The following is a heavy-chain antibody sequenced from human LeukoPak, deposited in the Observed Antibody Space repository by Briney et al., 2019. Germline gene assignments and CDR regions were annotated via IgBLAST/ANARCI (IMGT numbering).Heavy chain of an antibody. CDR1: GFTFDDYG. Sequence: TGGSLRLSCAASGFTFDDYGMSWVRQAPGKGLEWVSGINWNGGSTGYADSVKGRFTISRDNAKNSLCLQMNSLRAEDTAVYYCARSQSYYYDSPRSPLNYWGQGTLVTVSS. V-gene: IGHV3-20*04. CDR2: INWNGGST. D-gene: IGHD3-22*01. CDR3: ARSQSYYYDSPRSPLNY. J-gene: IGHJ4*02.